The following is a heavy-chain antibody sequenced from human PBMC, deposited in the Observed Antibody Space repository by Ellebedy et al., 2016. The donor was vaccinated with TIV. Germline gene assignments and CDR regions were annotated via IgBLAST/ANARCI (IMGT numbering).Heavy chain of an antibody. CDR2: IIPIFATA. CDR1: GGTFSSYA. CDR3: ARDPSVTMGRGVIMKKNALDF. Sequence: ASVKVSCKASGGTFSSYAISWVRQAPGQGLEWMGGIIPIFATANYAQKFQGRVTITADKSTSTAYMELRSLRSDDTAVYYCARDPSVTMGRGVIMKKNALDFWGQGTMVTVSS. D-gene: IGHD3-10*01. J-gene: IGHJ3*01. V-gene: IGHV1-69*06.